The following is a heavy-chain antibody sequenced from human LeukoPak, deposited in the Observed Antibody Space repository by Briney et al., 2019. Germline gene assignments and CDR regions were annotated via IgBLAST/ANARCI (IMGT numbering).Heavy chain of an antibody. V-gene: IGHV4-4*02. CDR1: GGSISSSNW. Sequence: SGTLSLTCAVSGGSISSSNWWSWVRQPPGKGLEWIGEIYHSGSTNYNPSLKRRGTISVDKSKHQFSLKLSSVTAADTAVYYCARGADYGDYYYYYGMDVWGQGTTVTVSS. CDR3: ARGADYGDYYYYYGMDV. D-gene: IGHD4-17*01. J-gene: IGHJ6*02. CDR2: IYHSGST.